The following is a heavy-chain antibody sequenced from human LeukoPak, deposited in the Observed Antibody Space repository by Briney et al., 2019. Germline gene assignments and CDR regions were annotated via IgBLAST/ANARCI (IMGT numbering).Heavy chain of an antibody. V-gene: IGHV3-7*01. CDR2: IKQDGSEK. CDR1: GFTFSSYW. J-gene: IGHJ2*01. D-gene: IGHD5-24*01. CDR3: AAHRDGYNWDWYFDL. Sequence: PGGSLRLSCAASGFTFSSYWMSWVRQAPGKGLEWVANIKQDGSEKYYVDSVKGRFTISRDNAKNSLFLQMNSLRAEDTAVYYCAAHRDGYNWDWYFDLWGRGTLVTVSS.